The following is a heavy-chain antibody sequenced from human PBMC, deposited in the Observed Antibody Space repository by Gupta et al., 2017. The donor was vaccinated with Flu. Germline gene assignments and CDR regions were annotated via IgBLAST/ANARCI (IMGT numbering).Heavy chain of an antibody. Sequence: EVQLLESGGGLVQPGGSLRLSCAASGFTFSDYVMAWVRQAPGKGLEWVSVISHSDGSTYYADSVKGRFTVSRDNSKNTLYLQMNSLRAEDTAVYYCSREGPNGNAAAFDFWGQGTLVTVSS. V-gene: IGHV3-23*01. CDR3: SREGPNGNAAAFDF. J-gene: IGHJ4*02. D-gene: IGHD6-13*01. CDR1: GFTFSDYV. CDR2: ISHSDGST.